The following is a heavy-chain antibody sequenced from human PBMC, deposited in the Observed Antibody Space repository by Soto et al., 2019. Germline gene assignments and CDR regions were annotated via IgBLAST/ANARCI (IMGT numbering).Heavy chain of an antibody. D-gene: IGHD2-2*01. CDR2: FELKDAET. CDR1: GYTLTALS. Sequence: ASVKVSCKVSGYTLTALSMHWVRQAPGEGLEWMGGFELKDAETIYAQKFQGRVTMTEDRSTDTAYMEVSSLRSEDTAVYYCATDRHCIRTTCSNAFDSWGSGTLVNVS. CDR3: ATDRHCIRTTCSNAFDS. V-gene: IGHV1-24*01. J-gene: IGHJ4*02.